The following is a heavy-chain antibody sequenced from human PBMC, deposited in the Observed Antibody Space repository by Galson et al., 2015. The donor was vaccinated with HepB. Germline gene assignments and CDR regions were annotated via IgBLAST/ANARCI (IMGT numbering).Heavy chain of an antibody. V-gene: IGHV3-11*06. Sequence: SLRLSCAASGFTFNAYYMTWIRQAPGQGLGWVSYISSSGSYTNYADSVRGRFTISRDNAKSSLFLQMNSLRAEDTAIYYCARVADADYGDHSHFDFWGQGNLVTVSS. CDR2: ISSSGSYT. CDR1: GFTFNAYY. D-gene: IGHD4-17*01. CDR3: ARVADADYGDHSHFDF. J-gene: IGHJ4*02.